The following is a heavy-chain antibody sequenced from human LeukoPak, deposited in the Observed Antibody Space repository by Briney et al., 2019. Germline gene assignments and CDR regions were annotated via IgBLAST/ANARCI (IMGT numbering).Heavy chain of an antibody. D-gene: IGHD3-22*01. CDR2: INHSGST. CDR3: ARHRKIRITTIVVVTIGAFDI. CDR1: GGSFSGYY. J-gene: IGHJ3*02. Sequence: SETLSLTCAVYGGSFSGYYWSWIRQPPGKGLEWIGEINHSGSTNYNPSLKSRVTISVDTSKNQFSLKLSSVTAADTAVYYCARHRKIRITTIVVVTIGAFDIWGQGTMVTVSS. V-gene: IGHV4-34*01.